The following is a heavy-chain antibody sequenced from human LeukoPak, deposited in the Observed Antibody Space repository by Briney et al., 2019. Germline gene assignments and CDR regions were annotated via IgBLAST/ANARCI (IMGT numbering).Heavy chain of an antibody. Sequence: GGSLRLSCAASGFTFSSYSMNWVRQAPGKGLEWVSSISSSSSYIYYADSVKGRFTISRDNAKNSLYLQMNSLRAEDTAVYYCAKDYDTMIVVVPFDYWGQGTLVTVSS. CDR2: ISSSSSYI. D-gene: IGHD3-22*01. CDR3: AKDYDTMIVVVPFDY. V-gene: IGHV3-21*04. J-gene: IGHJ4*02. CDR1: GFTFSSYS.